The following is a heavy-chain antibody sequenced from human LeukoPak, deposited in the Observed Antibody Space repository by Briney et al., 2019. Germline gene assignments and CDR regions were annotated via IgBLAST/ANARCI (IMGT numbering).Heavy chain of an antibody. CDR2: IYHSGST. J-gene: IGHJ4*02. D-gene: IGHD6-19*01. CDR1: GCPISSSNW. V-gene: IGHV4-4*02. CDR3: ASTSGWSGLLDY. Sequence: PSGPLSLTCDVSGCPISSSNWWSWVRQPPGKGLEWIGEIYHSGSTNYNPSLKSRVTISVDKSKNQFSLKLSSVTAADTAVYYCASTSGWSGLLDYWGQGTLVTVSS.